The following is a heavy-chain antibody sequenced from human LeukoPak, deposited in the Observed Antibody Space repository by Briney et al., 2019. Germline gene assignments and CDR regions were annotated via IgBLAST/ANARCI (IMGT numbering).Heavy chain of an antibody. V-gene: IGHV3-74*01. D-gene: IGHD3-10*01. CDR2: INSDGSST. CDR3: QRYFGSGSDSYFDY. Sequence: GGSLRLSCAASGFTFSSYWMHWVRQAPGKGLVWVSRINSDGSSTSYADSVKGRFTISRDNSKNTLYLQMNSLRAEDTDCAKDQRYFGSGSDSYFDYWGQGTLVTVSS. J-gene: IGHJ4*02. CDR1: GFTFSSYW.